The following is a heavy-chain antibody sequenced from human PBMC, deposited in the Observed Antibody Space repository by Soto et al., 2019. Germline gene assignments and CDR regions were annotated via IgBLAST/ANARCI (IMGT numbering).Heavy chain of an antibody. CDR1: GYSFTSYW. V-gene: IGHV5-10-1*01. CDR3: ARERGYYFDY. J-gene: IGHJ4*02. CDR2: IDPSDSYT. D-gene: IGHD5-12*01. Sequence: PGESLKISCKGSGYSFTSYWISWVRQMPGKGLERMGRIDPSDSYTNYSPSFQGHVTISADKSISTAYLQWSSLKASDTAMYYCARERGYYFDYWGQGTLVTVSS.